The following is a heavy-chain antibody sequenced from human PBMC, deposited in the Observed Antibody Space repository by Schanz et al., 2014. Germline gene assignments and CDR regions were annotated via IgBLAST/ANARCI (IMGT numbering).Heavy chain of an antibody. J-gene: IGHJ2*01. CDR2: IIPSLGLA. CDR3: VRVPSRDASFDL. CDR1: GGTFSSFG. Sequence: VQLEQSGAEVKKPGSSVKVSCKASGGTFSSFGINWVRQAPGQGLEWMGRIIPSLGLAKYEQKSQDKVTITADTSTTTAYMELSGLRSDDTAHYYCVRVPSRDASFDLWGRGTLVTVSS. V-gene: IGHV1-69*04.